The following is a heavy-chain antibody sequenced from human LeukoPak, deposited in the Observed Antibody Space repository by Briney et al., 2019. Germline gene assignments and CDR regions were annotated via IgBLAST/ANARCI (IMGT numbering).Heavy chain of an antibody. J-gene: IGHJ5*02. V-gene: IGHV1-18*01. Sequence: ASVKVSCKASGYTFTSYGISWVRQAPGQGLEWMGWISAYNGNTNYAQKLQGRVTVTTDTSTSTAYMELRSLRSDDTAVYYCAREGGSYYDFWSGRYNWFDPWGQGTLVTVSS. CDR1: GYTFTSYG. CDR2: ISAYNGNT. D-gene: IGHD3-3*01. CDR3: AREGGSYYDFWSGRYNWFDP.